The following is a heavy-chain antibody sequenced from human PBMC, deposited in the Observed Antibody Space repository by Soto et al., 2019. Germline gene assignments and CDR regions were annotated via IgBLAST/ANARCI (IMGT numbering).Heavy chain of an antibody. CDR2: VKTDGTIT. D-gene: IGHD1-26*01. CDR3: VRGGYSGTYPDWFDP. Sequence: EVQLVESGGDLVQPGGSLRLSCAASGFTFSNYWMHWVRQAPGKGLVWVSRVKTDGTITDYADSVKGRFTISRDNAKNTVYLQMNSLRVEDTAVYYCVRGGYSGTYPDWFDPWGQGTLVTVSS. V-gene: IGHV3-74*01. CDR1: GFTFSNYW. J-gene: IGHJ5*02.